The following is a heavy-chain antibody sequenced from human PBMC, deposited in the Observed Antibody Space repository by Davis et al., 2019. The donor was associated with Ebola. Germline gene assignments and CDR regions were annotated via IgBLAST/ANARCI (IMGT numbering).Heavy chain of an antibody. CDR2: IKQDGTEE. J-gene: IGHJ4*02. D-gene: IGHD6-6*01. CDR3: ARSGDAPNIAARLLDY. CDR1: GFSFSYSW. V-gene: IGHV3-7*01. Sequence: PGGSLRLSCAASGFSFSYSWMTWVRQAPGKGLEWVANIKQDGTEEYYVDSVKGRFTISRDNAKNSLYLQMNSLRAEDTAVYYCARSGDAPNIAARLLDYWGQGTLVTVSS.